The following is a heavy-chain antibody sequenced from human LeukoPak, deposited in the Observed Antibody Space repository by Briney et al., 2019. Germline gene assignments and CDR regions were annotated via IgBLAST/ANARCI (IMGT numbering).Heavy chain of an antibody. CDR2: ITWSGDST. Sequence: GGSLRLSCAASGFTFGSYAMGWVRQAPGKGLEWVSAITWSGDSTYYADSVRGRFTISRDNSEDTLFLQMDSLRAEDTAEYYCAKSKMGAARTLFDYWGQGTLVTVSS. V-gene: IGHV3-23*01. D-gene: IGHD1-26*01. CDR3: AKSKMGAARTLFDY. J-gene: IGHJ4*02. CDR1: GFTFGSYA.